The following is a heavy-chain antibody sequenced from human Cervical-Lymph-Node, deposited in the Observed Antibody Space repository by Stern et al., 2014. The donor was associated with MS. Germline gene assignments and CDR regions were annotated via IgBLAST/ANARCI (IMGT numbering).Heavy chain of an antibody. CDR3: ASAHPATRRGYKGMNV. Sequence: VQLEESGSEGRKPGSSVNVTCKASGGTFRNFAVNWVRQAPGQGLEWVGGIIPFCRTPTYSQKFQDRVTIFSDESTNTVYVELSSLTTDDTATYFCASAHPATRRGYKGMNVWGQGTTIAVSS. J-gene: IGHJ6*02. CDR1: GGTFRNFA. V-gene: IGHV1-69*01. D-gene: IGHD2-2*01. CDR2: IIPFCRTP.